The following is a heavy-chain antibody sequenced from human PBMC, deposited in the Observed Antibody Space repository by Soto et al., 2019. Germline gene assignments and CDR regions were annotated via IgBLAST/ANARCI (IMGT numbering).Heavy chain of an antibody. Sequence: QVQLVESGGGLVQPGGSLRLSCAASGFTFSDYYMSWIRQAPGKGLEWISYISSASTNIFYADSVKGRFTVSRDNAKNSVYLQMDSLRAEDTAVYYCARDRNAAGSDYWGQGTLVTVSS. CDR2: ISSASTNI. J-gene: IGHJ4*02. V-gene: IGHV3-11*01. D-gene: IGHD1-1*01. CDR1: GFTFSDYY. CDR3: ARDRNAAGSDY.